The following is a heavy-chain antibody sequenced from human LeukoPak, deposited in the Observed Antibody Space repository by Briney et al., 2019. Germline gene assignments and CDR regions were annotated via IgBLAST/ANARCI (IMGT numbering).Heavy chain of an antibody. J-gene: IGHJ4*02. CDR3: GRGHWGLDY. V-gene: IGHV3-11*04. Sequence: PGGSLRLFCAASGFTFSDSYMTWIRQAPGKGLEWVSYISNSGSTIYYADSVKGRFSISRDNAESSLYLQMNSLRVEDTAVYYCGRGHWGLDYWGQGTLVTVSS. D-gene: IGHD7-27*01. CDR1: GFTFSDSY. CDR2: ISNSGSTI.